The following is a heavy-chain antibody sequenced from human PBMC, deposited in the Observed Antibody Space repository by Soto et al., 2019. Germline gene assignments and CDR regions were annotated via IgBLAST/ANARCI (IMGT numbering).Heavy chain of an antibody. V-gene: IGHV1-18*01. J-gene: IGHJ6*02. CDR2: ISASNGNT. Sequence: QVQLVQSGAAVKKPGASVKVSCKASGYTFTSYGISWVRQDPGQGLEWMGWISASNGNTNSEQKLQGRVTMTTDTSTSTAYMELRSLRSDDTSVYYCARDVQTGTTYFYYCMYVWGQGTTVTVS. CDR1: GYTFTSYG. D-gene: IGHD1-7*01. CDR3: ARDVQTGTTYFYYCMYV.